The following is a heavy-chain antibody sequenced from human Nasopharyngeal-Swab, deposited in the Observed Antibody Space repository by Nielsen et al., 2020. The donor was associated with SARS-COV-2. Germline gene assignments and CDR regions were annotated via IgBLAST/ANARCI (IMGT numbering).Heavy chain of an antibody. CDR3: ATGGDVNYFDY. Sequence: GESLKTSCAASGFTFSSYAMDWVRQAPGRGLEWVAIISYDERDIFYADSVKGRFTISRDNSKNTLYLQMDSLRAEDTAVYYCATGGDVNYFDYWGQGALVTVSS. CDR2: ISYDERDI. CDR1: GFTFSSYA. J-gene: IGHJ4*02. D-gene: IGHD3-10*01. V-gene: IGHV3-30*04.